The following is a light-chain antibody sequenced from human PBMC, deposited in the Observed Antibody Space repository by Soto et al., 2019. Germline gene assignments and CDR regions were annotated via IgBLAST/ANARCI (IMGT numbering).Light chain of an antibody. CDR3: SSYTTSNTRQIV. CDR1: CSDVGGYNY. V-gene: IGLV2-14*01. CDR2: DVS. J-gene: IGLJ1*01. Sequence: QSALTQPASVSGSPGQSITISCTGTCSDVGGYNYVSWYQQHPGKAPKFMIYDVSNRPSGVSNRFSGSKSGNTASLTISGLQAEDEDDYYCSSYTTSNTRQIVFGTGTKLTVL.